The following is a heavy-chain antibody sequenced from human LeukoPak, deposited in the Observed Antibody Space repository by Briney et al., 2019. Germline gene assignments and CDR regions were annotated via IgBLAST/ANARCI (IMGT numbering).Heavy chain of an antibody. CDR2: THSNGNT. V-gene: IGHV4-39*01. Sequence: SETLSPTCTVSGGSIPSSGHCWGWVRQPPGKRLEWIGNTHSNGNTYYNSSLKSRVTISEDTSKNQFSLILTSVTAADTAVYYCARLPTGFPNWFDPWGQGILVTVS. CDR3: ARLPTGFPNWFDP. J-gene: IGHJ5*02. D-gene: IGHD4-17*01. CDR1: GGSIPSSGHC.